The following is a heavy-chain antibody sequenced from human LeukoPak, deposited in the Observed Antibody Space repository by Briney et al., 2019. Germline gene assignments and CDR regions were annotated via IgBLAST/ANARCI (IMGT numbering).Heavy chain of an antibody. J-gene: IGHJ5*02. CDR3: AKGSWELPDNWFDP. Sequence: GRSLRLSCAASGFTFEDYAMHWVRKAPGKGLEWVSGISWNSGSIGYADSVKGRFTISRDNAKNSLYLQMNSLRAEDTALYYCAKGSWELPDNWFDPWGQGTLVTVSS. V-gene: IGHV3-9*01. D-gene: IGHD1-26*01. CDR2: ISWNSGSI. CDR1: GFTFEDYA.